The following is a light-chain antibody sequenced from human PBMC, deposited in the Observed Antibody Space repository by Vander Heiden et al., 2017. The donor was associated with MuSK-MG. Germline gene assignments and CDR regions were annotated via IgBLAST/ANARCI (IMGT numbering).Light chain of an antibody. CDR3: SSYTSTSTLV. Sequence: QSALTQPASVSGSPAPSITISCTGTSSDVGGYNYVSWYQQHPGKAPKLMIYEVSNWPSGVSNRFSGSKSGNTASLTISGLQAEDEADYYCSSYTSTSTLVFGGGTKLTVL. CDR2: EVS. V-gene: IGLV2-14*01. J-gene: IGLJ2*01. CDR1: SSDVGGYNY.